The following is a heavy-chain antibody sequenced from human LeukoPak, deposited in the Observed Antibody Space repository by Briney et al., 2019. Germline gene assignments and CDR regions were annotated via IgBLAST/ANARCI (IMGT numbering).Heavy chain of an antibody. CDR1: GFTFTNHD. Sequence: GGSLRLSCAASGFTFTNHDMHWVRQPTGEGLEWVSSIGTAGDTNYQGSVKGRFTTSRDNAKNSLYLQMNSLRDGDTAVYYCARELVTAGHWYFDLWGRGTLVTVSS. J-gene: IGHJ2*01. V-gene: IGHV3-13*04. CDR2: IGTAGDT. CDR3: ARELVTAGHWYFDL. D-gene: IGHD2-2*01.